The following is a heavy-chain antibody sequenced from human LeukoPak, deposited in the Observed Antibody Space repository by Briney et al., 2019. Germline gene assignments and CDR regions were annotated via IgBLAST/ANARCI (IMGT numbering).Heavy chain of an antibody. CDR3: ARDSFTVATITPWYFDY. J-gene: IGHJ4*02. Sequence: ASVKVSCMASGYTFTSYGISWVRQAPGQGLEWMEWISAYNGNTNYAQKLQGRVTMTTDTSTSTAYMELRSLRSDDTAVYYCARDSFTVATITPWYFDYWGQGTLVTVSS. CDR1: GYTFTSYG. V-gene: IGHV1-18*01. D-gene: IGHD5-12*01. CDR2: ISAYNGNT.